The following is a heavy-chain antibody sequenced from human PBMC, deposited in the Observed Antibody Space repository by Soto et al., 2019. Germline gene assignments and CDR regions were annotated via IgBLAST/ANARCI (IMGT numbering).Heavy chain of an antibody. V-gene: IGHV1-69*01. J-gene: IGHJ2*01. CDR2: IIPIFGTA. Sequence: QVQLVQSGAEVKKPGSWVKVCCKASGGTFSSYAISWVRQAPGQGLEWMGGIIPIFGTANYAQKFQGRVTITADESTSTAYMELSSLRSEDTAVYYCARVRGGDRHLYWYFDLWGRGTLVTVSS. D-gene: IGHD2-21*02. CDR3: ARVRGGDRHLYWYFDL. CDR1: GGTFSSYA.